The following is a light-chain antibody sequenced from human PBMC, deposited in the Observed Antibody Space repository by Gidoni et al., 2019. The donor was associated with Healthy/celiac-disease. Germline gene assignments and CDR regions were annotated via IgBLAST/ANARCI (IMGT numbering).Light chain of an antibody. CDR3: QQYYRTPLT. Sequence: AIRMSQSPFSLSASVGDRVTITCWASQGISIYLAWYQQKPAKAPKLFNYYASSLKRRVPSRFSGSGAGKDYTLTISRLQHEDFATYYCQQYYRTPLTFGQGTKVEIK. V-gene: IGKV1D-43*01. J-gene: IGKJ1*01. CDR2: YAS. CDR1: QGISIY.